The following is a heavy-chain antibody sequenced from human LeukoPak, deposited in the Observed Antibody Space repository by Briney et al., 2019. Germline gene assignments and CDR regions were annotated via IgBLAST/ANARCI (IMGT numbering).Heavy chain of an antibody. CDR2: TKQDGSEK. CDR1: GFMFTSYW. V-gene: IGHV3-7*01. D-gene: IGHD6-6*01. J-gene: IGHJ3*02. CDR3: AREIRQLVLFLSWAAFDI. Sequence: PGGSLRLSCAASGFMFTSYWMSWVRQAPGKGLEWVANTKQDGSEKYYVDSVKGRFTISRDNAKNSLYLQMNSLRAEDTAVYYCAREIRQLVLFLSWAAFDIWGQGTMVTVSS.